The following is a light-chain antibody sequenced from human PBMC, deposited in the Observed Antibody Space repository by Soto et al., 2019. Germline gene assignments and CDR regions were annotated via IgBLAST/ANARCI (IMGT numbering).Light chain of an antibody. CDR3: NSYAGNNILV. V-gene: IGLV2-8*01. CDR1: SIDVGDNNY. Sequence: QSALAQPASVSGSPGQSITISCSGSSIDVGDNNYVSWYQHHPGKAPKLIIYEVNKRPSGVPDRFSGSKSGNTASLTVSGLQAEDEADYYCNSYAGNNILVFGGGTKVTVL. J-gene: IGLJ2*01. CDR2: EVN.